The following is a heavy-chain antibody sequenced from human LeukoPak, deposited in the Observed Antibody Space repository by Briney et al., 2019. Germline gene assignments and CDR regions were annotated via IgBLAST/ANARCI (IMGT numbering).Heavy chain of an antibody. V-gene: IGHV1-18*01. CDR3: ARERWLQWADDAFDI. CDR2: ISAYNGNT. J-gene: IGHJ3*02. CDR1: GYTFTSYG. D-gene: IGHD5-24*01. Sequence: ASVKVSCKASGYTFTSYGISWVRQAPGQGLKWMGWISAYNGNTNYAQKLQGRVTMTTDTSTSTAYMELRSLRPDDTAVYYCARERWLQWADDAFDIWGQGTMVTVSS.